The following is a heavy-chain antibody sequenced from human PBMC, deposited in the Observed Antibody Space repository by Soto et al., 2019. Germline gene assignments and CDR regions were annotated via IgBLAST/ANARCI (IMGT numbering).Heavy chain of an antibody. Sequence: QVQLVQSGAEVKKPGSSVKVSCKASGGTFSSYTISWVRQAPGQGLEWMGRVIPILGIADYAQKFQGRVTVAADKXXSTAYMELRSLRSEDTAVYYCARDSGYCSGGSCQIEGPMDYWGQGTLVTVSS. CDR2: VIPILGIA. J-gene: IGHJ4*02. D-gene: IGHD2-15*01. V-gene: IGHV1-69*08. CDR1: GGTFSSYT. CDR3: ARDSGYCSGGSCQIEGPMDY.